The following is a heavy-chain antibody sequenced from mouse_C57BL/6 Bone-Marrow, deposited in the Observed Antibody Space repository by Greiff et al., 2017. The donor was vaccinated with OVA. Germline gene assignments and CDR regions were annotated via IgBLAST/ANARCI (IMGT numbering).Heavy chain of an antibody. Sequence: DVKLVESEGGLVQPGRSMKLSCTASGFTFSDYYMAWVRQVPEKGLEWVANINYDGSSTYYLDSLKSRFIISRDNAKNILYLQMSSLKSEDTATYYCARGGGYGTWYFDVWGTGTTVTVSS. CDR2: INYDGSST. CDR3: ARGGGYGTWYFDV. CDR1: GFTFSDYY. D-gene: IGHD2-10*02. J-gene: IGHJ1*03. V-gene: IGHV5-16*01.